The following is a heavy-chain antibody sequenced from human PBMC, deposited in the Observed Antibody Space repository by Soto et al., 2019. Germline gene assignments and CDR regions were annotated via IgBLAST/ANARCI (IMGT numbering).Heavy chain of an antibody. D-gene: IGHD1-1*01. J-gene: IGHJ4*02. CDR2: INPRNGDA. Sequence: GASVKVSCKTSGYTFTDYNLHWVRQAPGQGLEWMGSINPRNGDAVSPQKFQARVTMTRDASTTTAYMELTRLTSPDTAVYYCARHRFTSGSDYFDYWGQGTVVTVSS. V-gene: IGHV1-2*02. CDR3: ARHRFTSGSDYFDY. CDR1: GYTFTDYN.